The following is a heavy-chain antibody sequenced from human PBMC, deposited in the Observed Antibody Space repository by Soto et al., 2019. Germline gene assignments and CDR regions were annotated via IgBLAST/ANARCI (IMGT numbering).Heavy chain of an antibody. D-gene: IGHD2-2*01. J-gene: IGHJ5*02. CDR2: IIPIFGTA. Sequence: QVQLVQSGAEVKKPGSSVKVSCKASGGTFSSYAISWVRQAPGQGLEWMGGIIPIFGTANYAQKFQGRVTITADKSTSTAYMELSSLRSEDTAVYYCASSPGFNVPAAKVGPWFDPWGQGTLVTVSS. CDR3: ASSPGFNVPAAKVGPWFDP. CDR1: GGTFSSYA. V-gene: IGHV1-69*06.